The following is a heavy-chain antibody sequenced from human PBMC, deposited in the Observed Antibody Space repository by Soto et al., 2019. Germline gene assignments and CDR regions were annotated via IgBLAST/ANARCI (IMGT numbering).Heavy chain of an antibody. Sequence: PGGSLRLPCAASGCTFSSYGMLWVRQAPGKGLEWVAVISYDGSNKYYADSVKGRFTISRDNSKNTLYLQMNSLRAEDTAVYYCAKEYCSGGSCYSLVVDYWGQGTLVTVSS. CDR3: AKEYCSGGSCYSLVVDY. CDR2: ISYDGSNK. CDR1: GCTFSSYG. D-gene: IGHD2-15*01. V-gene: IGHV3-30*18. J-gene: IGHJ4*02.